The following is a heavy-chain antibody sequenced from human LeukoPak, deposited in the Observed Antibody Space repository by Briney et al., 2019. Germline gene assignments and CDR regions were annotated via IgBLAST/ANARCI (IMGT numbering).Heavy chain of an antibody. CDR2: ISYDGSNK. D-gene: IGHD2-2*01. CDR3: ASASSTRTYYFGY. J-gene: IGHJ4*02. V-gene: IGHV3-30*01. CDR1: GFTFSSYA. Sequence: GRSLRLSCAASGFTFSSYAMHWVRQAPGKGLEWVAVISYDGSNKYYADSVKGRFTISRDNSKNTLYLQMNSLRAEDTAVYYCASASSTRTYYFGYWGQGTLVTVSS.